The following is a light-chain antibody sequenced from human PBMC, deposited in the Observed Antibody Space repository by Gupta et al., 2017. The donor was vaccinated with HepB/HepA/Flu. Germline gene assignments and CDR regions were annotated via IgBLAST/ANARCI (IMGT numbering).Light chain of an antibody. CDR2: EVS. CDR1: SSDVGGYNF. J-gene: IGLJ1*01. CDR3: CSFEGIHTLGG. Sequence: QSALTQPRSVSGAPGQSVTISCTGTSSDVGGYNFVSWFQQHPGKAPKLMMYEVSKRPSGVNERLSGSKSGTTAYRNIKGLQAEDEADYYCCSFEGIHTLGGLGTGTKVTVL. V-gene: IGLV2-11*01.